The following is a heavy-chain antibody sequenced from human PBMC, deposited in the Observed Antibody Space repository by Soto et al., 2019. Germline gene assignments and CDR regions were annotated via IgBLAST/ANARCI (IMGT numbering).Heavy chain of an antibody. CDR1: GYTFTSYA. Sequence: QVRLVQSGAEVKKPGASVKVSCKASGYTFTSYAMHWVRQAPGQRLEWMGWTNAGNGNTKYSQKFQGRVTITRDTSARTAYMELSSLRSEDTAVYYCASQFLWSGSLVWWGQGTLVTVSS. CDR3: ASQFLWSGSLVW. V-gene: IGHV1-3*01. CDR2: TNAGNGNT. J-gene: IGHJ4*02. D-gene: IGHD3-3*01.